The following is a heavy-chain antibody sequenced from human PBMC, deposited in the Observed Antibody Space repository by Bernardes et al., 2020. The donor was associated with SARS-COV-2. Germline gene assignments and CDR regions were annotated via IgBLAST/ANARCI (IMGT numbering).Heavy chain of an antibody. V-gene: IGHV3-21*01. D-gene: IGHD3-22*01. Sequence: GRSLRVSCAASGFTFSSYSMNWVRQAPGKGLEWVSSISSSSSYIYYADSVKGRFTISRDNAKNSLYLQMNSLRAEDTAVYYCARDLLGYYDSSGYYSAGGYYGMDVWGQGTTVTVSS. CDR2: ISSSSSYI. CDR3: ARDLLGYYDSSGYYSAGGYYGMDV. CDR1: GFTFSSYS. J-gene: IGHJ6*02.